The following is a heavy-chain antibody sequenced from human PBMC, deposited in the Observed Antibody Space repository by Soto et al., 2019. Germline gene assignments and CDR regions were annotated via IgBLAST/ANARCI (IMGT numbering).Heavy chain of an antibody. Sequence: EVQLFESGGGLVQPGGSLRLSCAASGFTFSGYAMSWVRQAPGKGLEWVSGLSNSGCSTYYADPVRGRFTISRDNSQSTLYLQMNRLTAADTAVYYCPTPPSRPGHYDSSGLVPLPSGMDVWGQGTTVTVSS. CDR2: LSNSGCST. D-gene: IGHD3-22*01. V-gene: IGHV3-23*01. CDR3: PTPPSRPGHYDSSGLVPLPSGMDV. J-gene: IGHJ6*02. CDR1: GFTFSGYA.